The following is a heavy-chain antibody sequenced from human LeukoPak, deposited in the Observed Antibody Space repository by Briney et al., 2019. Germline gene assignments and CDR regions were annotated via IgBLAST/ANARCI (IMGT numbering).Heavy chain of an antibody. CDR2: IYSSGSI. D-gene: IGHD3-10*01. Sequence: SETLSLTCTVSGGSISSSSYYWGWIRQPPGKGLEWIGSIYSSGSINYNPSLKSRVTISVDTSKNQFSLKLSSVTAADTAVYFCARGRTLAMVPWFDYWGQGTLVTVSS. CDR1: GGSISSSSYY. V-gene: IGHV4-39*07. CDR3: ARGRTLAMVPWFDY. J-gene: IGHJ4*02.